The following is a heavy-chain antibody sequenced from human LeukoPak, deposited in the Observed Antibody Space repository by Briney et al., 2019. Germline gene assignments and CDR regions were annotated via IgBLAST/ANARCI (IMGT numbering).Heavy chain of an antibody. CDR3: ARERQLERLAFGKEGSAFDY. D-gene: IGHD1-1*01. CDR2: ISSSSSYI. J-gene: IGHJ4*02. Sequence: GGSLRLSCAASGITFNSYTMNWVRQAPGKELEWVSSISSSSSYIYYAASVKGRFTISRDNAKNSLYLQMNRLRAEDTAVYYCARERQLERLAFGKEGSAFDYWGQGSQVTVSS. CDR1: GITFNSYT. V-gene: IGHV3-21*01.